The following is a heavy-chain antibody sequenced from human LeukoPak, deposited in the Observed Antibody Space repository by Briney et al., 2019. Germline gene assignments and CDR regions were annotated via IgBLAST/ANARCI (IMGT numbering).Heavy chain of an antibody. V-gene: IGHV1-8*02. CDR1: GYTFVTHG. J-gene: IGHJ4*02. D-gene: IGHD3-22*01. Sequence: ASVKVSCKASGYTFVTHGISWVRQATGQGLEWTGWMNPNSGNTGYAQKFQGRVTMTRNTSISTAYMELSSLRSEDTAVYYCARDRRDSSGYYLYYFDYWGQGTLVTVSS. CDR3: ARDRRDSSGYYLYYFDY. CDR2: MNPNSGNT.